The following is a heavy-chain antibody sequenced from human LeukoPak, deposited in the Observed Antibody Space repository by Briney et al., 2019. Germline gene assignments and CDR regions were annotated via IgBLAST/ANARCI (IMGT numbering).Heavy chain of an antibody. CDR1: GGSISSSSHY. V-gene: IGHV4-39*01. J-gene: IGHJ3*02. Sequence: PSETLSLTCTVSGGSISSSSHYWAWIRQPPGKGLERIGTIYYSGSTYYNPSFKNRVTISVDTSKNQFSMNFSSVTAADTGVYYCASDEGCSSTSCYKAFDIWGQGTMVTVSS. CDR2: IYYSGST. CDR3: ASDEGCSSTSCYKAFDI. D-gene: IGHD2-2*02.